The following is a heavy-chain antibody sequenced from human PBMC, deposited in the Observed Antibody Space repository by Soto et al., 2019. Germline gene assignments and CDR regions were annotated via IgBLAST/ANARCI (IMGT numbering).Heavy chain of an antibody. V-gene: IGHV1-69*12. CDR1: GGTFSNHA. J-gene: IGHJ4*02. CDR2: FIPIFATA. Sequence: QVQLVQSGAEVKKPGSSVKVSCKASGGTFSNHAISWVRQAPGQGLEWMGGFIPIFATANYAQKFQGRVTITADESTSTVCMELSSLRSEDTAVYYCARDLSVVATGSLGWGQGTLVTVSS. CDR3: ARDLSVVATGSLG. D-gene: IGHD6-13*01.